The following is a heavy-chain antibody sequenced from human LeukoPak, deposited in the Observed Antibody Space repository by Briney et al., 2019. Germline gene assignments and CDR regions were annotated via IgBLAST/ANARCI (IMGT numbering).Heavy chain of an antibody. Sequence: SETLSLTCTVSGGSISSYYWSWIRQPAGKGLEWIGHIYTSGSTNYNPSLKSRVTIPVDTSKNQFSLKLSSVTAADTAVYYCARDSSSVMDVWGKGTTVTVSS. CDR2: IYTSGST. V-gene: IGHV4-4*07. D-gene: IGHD6-6*01. CDR3: ARDSSSVMDV. CDR1: GGSISSYY. J-gene: IGHJ6*04.